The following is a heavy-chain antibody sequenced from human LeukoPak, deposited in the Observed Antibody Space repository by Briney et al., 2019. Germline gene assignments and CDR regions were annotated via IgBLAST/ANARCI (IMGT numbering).Heavy chain of an antibody. V-gene: IGHV6-1*01. D-gene: IGHD2-21*02. CDR2: TYYRSTWYN. CDR1: GDSVSSNSVT. Sequence: SQTLSLTCALSGDSVSSNSVTWNWIRQSPSRGLEWLGRTYYRSTWYNDYAVSVRGRITVNPDTSKNQFSLHLNSVTPEDTAVYYCARRLTQFDCFDPWGQGILVTVSS. J-gene: IGHJ5*02. CDR3: ARRLTQFDCFDP.